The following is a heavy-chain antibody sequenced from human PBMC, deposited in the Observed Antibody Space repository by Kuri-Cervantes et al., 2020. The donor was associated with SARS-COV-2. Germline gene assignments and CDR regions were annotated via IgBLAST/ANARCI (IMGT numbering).Heavy chain of an antibody. V-gene: IGHV3-30-3*02. Sequence: GESLKISCAASGFTFSSYALHWVRQAPGKGLEWVAAISYDGSNKYYADSVKGRFTISRDNSKNTLHLQMNSLRAEDTAVYYCAKLMVGFRGYYEDLDYWGQGTLVTVSS. CDR1: GFTFSSYA. J-gene: IGHJ4*02. CDR3: AKLMVGFRGYYEDLDY. D-gene: IGHD3-3*01. CDR2: ISYDGSNK.